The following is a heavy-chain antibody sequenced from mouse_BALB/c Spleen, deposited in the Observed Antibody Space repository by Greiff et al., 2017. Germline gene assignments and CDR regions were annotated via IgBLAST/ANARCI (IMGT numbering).Heavy chain of an antibody. CDR1: GYTFTDYA. Sequence: QVQLKESGAELVRPGVSVKISCKGSGYTFTDYAMHWVKQSHAKSLEWIGVISTYYGDASYNQKFKGKATMTVDKSSSTAYMELARLTSEDSAIYYCARERPTATKAMDYWGQGTSVTVSS. V-gene: IGHV1S137*01. J-gene: IGHJ4*01. D-gene: IGHD1-2*01. CDR2: ISTYYGDA. CDR3: ARERPTATKAMDY.